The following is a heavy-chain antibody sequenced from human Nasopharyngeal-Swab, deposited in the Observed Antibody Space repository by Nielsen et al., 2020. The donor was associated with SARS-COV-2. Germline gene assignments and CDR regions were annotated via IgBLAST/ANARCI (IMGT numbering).Heavy chain of an antibody. J-gene: IGHJ4*02. V-gene: IGHV3-21*01. CDR3: ASRPRAVY. Sequence: WIRQPPGKGLEWVSSITSSSTYMYYTDSVEGRFTISRDNAKNSLFLQMNSLRGEDTAVYYCASRPRAVYWGQGTLVTSPQ. CDR2: ITSSSTYM.